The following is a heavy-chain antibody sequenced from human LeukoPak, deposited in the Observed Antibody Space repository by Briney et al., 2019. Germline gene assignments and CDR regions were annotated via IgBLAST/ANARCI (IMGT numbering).Heavy chain of an antibody. CDR1: GYTFTSYG. D-gene: IGHD2-2*02. V-gene: IGHV1-18*01. Sequence: GASVKVSCKAFGYTFTSYGISWVRQAPGQGLEWMGWIGAYNGNTNYAQKLQGRVTMTTDTSTSTAYMELRSLRSDDTAVYYCARDMSVVVPAAIVYWGQGTLVTVSS. CDR2: IGAYNGNT. CDR3: ARDMSVVVPAAIVY. J-gene: IGHJ4*02.